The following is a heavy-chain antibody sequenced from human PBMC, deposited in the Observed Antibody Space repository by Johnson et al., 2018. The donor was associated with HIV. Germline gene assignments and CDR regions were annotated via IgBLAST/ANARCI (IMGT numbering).Heavy chain of an antibody. CDR2: MYWAGST. V-gene: IGHV3-66*01. D-gene: IGHD5-18*01. Sequence: MQLVESGGGLVQPGGSLRLSCAASGFSISSNYMSWIRQAPGPGLEWVSVMYWAGSTDYADSGKDRFTISRDISKNTIYLQMNSLKTEDTAVYYCTTGPPRIQLWLAPYDAFDIWGQGTMVTVSS. CDR1: GFSISSNY. J-gene: IGHJ3*02. CDR3: TTGPPRIQLWLAPYDAFDI.